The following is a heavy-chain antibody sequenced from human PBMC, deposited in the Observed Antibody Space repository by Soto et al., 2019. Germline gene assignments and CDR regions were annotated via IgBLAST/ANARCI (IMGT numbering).Heavy chain of an antibody. CDR3: ARRQNWNNLFDT. Sequence: SETLSLTCTVSGGSITNNYWSWIRQSPGKGLEWIGCSYYSGSTSYNPSLRSRVTISIDTSKTQFSLRLRSVTAADTAVYYCARRQNWNNLFDTWGQGTLVTVSS. V-gene: IGHV4-59*08. CDR1: GGSITNNY. CDR2: SYYSGST. D-gene: IGHD1-1*01. J-gene: IGHJ5*02.